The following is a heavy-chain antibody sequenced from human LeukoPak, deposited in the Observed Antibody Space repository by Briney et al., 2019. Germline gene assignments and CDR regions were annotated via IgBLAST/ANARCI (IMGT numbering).Heavy chain of an antibody. J-gene: IGHJ4*02. D-gene: IGHD1-1*01. V-gene: IGHV3-9*01. Sequence: PRRSLRLSCAASGFTFDDYAMHWVRQAPGKGLEWVSGISWNSGSIGYADSVKGRFTISRDNAKNSLYLQMNSLRAEDTALYYCAKGIGRRAAGNYFDYWGQGTLVTVSS. CDR3: AKGIGRRAAGNYFDY. CDR1: GFTFDDYA. CDR2: ISWNSGSI.